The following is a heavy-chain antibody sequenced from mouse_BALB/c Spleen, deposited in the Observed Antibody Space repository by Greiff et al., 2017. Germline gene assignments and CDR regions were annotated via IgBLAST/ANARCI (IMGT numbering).Heavy chain of an antibody. CDR2: IRNKANGYTT. V-gene: IGHV7-3*02. J-gene: IGHJ1*01. CDR3: ARDGDYYGSSQGYFDV. Sequence: EVKVVESGGGLVQPGGSLRLSCATSGFTFTDYYMSWVRQPPGKALEWLGFIRNKANGYTTEYSASVKGRFTISRDNSQSILYLQMNTLRAEDSATYYCARDGDYYGSSQGYFDVWGAGTTVTVSS. D-gene: IGHD1-1*01. CDR1: GFTFTDYY.